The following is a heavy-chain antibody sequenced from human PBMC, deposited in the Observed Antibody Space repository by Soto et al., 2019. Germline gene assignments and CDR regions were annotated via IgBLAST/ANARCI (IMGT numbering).Heavy chain of an antibody. Sequence: EVQLVESGGGLVQPWGSLRLSCAASGFTVSSNYMSWVRQAPGKGLEWVSMIYGGGTTYYADSVKGRFTISSHNSRTTLYLQMNSLRADDTAVYYCATQSRSGTDGFDVWGQGTMVTVSS. V-gene: IGHV3-53*04. CDR1: GFTVSSNY. CDR3: ATQSRSGTDGFDV. J-gene: IGHJ3*01. D-gene: IGHD1-1*01. CDR2: IYGGGTT.